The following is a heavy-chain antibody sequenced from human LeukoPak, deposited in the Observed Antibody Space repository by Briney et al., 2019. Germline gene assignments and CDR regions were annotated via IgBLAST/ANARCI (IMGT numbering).Heavy chain of an antibody. J-gene: IGHJ6*04. CDR1: GGSFSGYY. V-gene: IGHV4-34*01. CDR2: INHSGST. D-gene: IGHD2-2*01. Sequence: SETLSVTCAVYGGSFSGYYWSWIRQPPGKGLEWIGEINHSGSTNYNPSLKSRVTISVDTSKNQFSLKLSSVTAADTAVYYCARGGSLIVVVPAAPYYYGMDVWGKGTTVTVSS. CDR3: ARGGSLIVVVPAAPYYYGMDV.